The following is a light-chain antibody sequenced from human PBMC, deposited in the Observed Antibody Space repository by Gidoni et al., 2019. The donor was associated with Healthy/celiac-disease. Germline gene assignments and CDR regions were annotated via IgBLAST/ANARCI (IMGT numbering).Light chain of an antibody. CDR1: QSVSSSY. J-gene: IGKJ1*01. CDR3: QQYGSSTLWT. Sequence: EIALTQSPGTLSLSPGERATLSCRDSQSVSSSYLAWYQQKPGQAPRLLIYGASSRATGIPDRFSGSGSGTDFSLTISRLEPEDFAVYYCQQYGSSTLWTFGQGTKVEIK. V-gene: IGKV3-20*01. CDR2: GAS.